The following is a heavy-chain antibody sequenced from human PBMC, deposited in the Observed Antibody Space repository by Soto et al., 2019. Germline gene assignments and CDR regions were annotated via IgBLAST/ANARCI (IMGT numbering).Heavy chain of an antibody. J-gene: IGHJ6*02. D-gene: IGHD2-2*01. V-gene: IGHV1-69*13. CDR1: GGTFSSYA. CDR2: IIPIFGTA. Sequence: SVKVSCKASGGTFSSYAVSWVRQAPGQGLEWMGGIIPIFGTANYAQKFQGRVTITADESTSTAYMELSSLRSEDTAVYYCAGPYIVVVPAAPPQPDYYYYYGMDVWGQGTTVTVSS. CDR3: AGPYIVVVPAAPPQPDYYYYYGMDV.